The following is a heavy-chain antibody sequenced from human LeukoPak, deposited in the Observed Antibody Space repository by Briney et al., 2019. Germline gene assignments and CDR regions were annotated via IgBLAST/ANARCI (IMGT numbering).Heavy chain of an antibody. D-gene: IGHD1-26*01. CDR2: IRSKANSYAT. CDR3: TRLLQYSGSSPADY. J-gene: IGHJ4*02. Sequence: PGGSLRLSCAASGFTFSGSAMHWVRQASGKGLEWVGRIRSKANSYATAYAASVKGRFTISRDDSKNTAYLQMNSLKTEDTAVYYCTRLLQYSGSSPADYWGQGTLVTVSS. CDR1: GFTFSGSA. V-gene: IGHV3-73*01.